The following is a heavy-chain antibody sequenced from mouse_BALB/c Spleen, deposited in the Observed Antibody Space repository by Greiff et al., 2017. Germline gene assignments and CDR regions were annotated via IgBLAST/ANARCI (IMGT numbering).Heavy chain of an antibody. CDR2: IWSGGST. D-gene: IGHD1-2*01. CDR1: GFSLTSYG. CDR3: ARNSQFITTAGFAY. Sequence: VKLVESGPGLVQPSQSLSITCTVSGFSLTSYGVHWVRQSPGKGLEWLGVIWSGGSTDYNAAFISRLSISKDNSKSQVFFKMNSLQADDTAIYYCARNSQFITTAGFAYWGQGTLVTVSA. J-gene: IGHJ3*01. V-gene: IGHV2-4-1*01.